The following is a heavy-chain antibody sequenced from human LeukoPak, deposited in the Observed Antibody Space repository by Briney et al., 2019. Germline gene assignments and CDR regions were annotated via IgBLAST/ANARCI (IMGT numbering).Heavy chain of an antibody. CDR1: GFTFSSYA. V-gene: IGHV3-49*04. Sequence: PGGSLRLSCAASGFTFSSYAMHWVRQAPGKGLEWVGFIRSKAYGGTTEYAASVKGRFTISRDDSKSIAYLQMNSLKTEGTAVYYCTRDQFYSSGYYNDYWGQGTLVTVSS. D-gene: IGHD3-22*01. CDR3: TRDQFYSSGYYNDY. CDR2: IRSKAYGGTT. J-gene: IGHJ4*02.